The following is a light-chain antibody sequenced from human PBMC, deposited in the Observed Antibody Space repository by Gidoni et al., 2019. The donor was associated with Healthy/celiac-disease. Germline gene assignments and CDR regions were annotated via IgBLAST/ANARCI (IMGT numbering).Light chain of an antibody. Sequence: QSVLTQPPSAFGTPGQRVTISCSGSSSNIGSNTVNWYQQLPGTAPKLLIYSNNQRPSGFPDRFSGSKSGSSASLAISGLQSEDEADYYCAAWDNSLNGWVFGGGTKLTVL. CDR3: AAWDNSLNGWV. V-gene: IGLV1-44*01. CDR2: SNN. CDR1: SSNIGSNT. J-gene: IGLJ3*02.